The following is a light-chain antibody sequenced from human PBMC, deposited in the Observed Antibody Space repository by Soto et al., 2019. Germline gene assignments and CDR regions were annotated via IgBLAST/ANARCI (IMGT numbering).Light chain of an antibody. J-gene: IGLJ2*01. CDR3: CSYAGSYTQV. Sequence: QSALTQPRSVSGSPGQSVTISCTGTSSDVGGYNYVSWYQQHPGKAPKLMIYDVSKRPSGVPDRFSGSKSGSTASLTISGLQAEDEADYYCCSYAGSYTQVFGGGTKLTVL. V-gene: IGLV2-11*01. CDR1: SSDVGGYNY. CDR2: DVS.